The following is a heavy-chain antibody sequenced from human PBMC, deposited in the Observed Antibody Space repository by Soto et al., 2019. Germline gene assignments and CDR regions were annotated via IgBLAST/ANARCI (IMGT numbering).Heavy chain of an antibody. V-gene: IGHV4-39*07. D-gene: IGHD2-2*01. CDR1: GGSISSSSYY. Sequence: SETLSLTCTVSGGSISSSSYYWGWIRQPPGKGLELIGYIYHSGSTYYNPSLKSRVTISVDRSKNQFSLKLSSVTAADTAVYYCARVPDRWGQGTLVTVSS. CDR3: ARVPDR. CDR2: IYHSGST. J-gene: IGHJ5*02.